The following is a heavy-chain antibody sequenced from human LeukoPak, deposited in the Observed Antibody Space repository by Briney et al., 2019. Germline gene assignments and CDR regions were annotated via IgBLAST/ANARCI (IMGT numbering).Heavy chain of an antibody. J-gene: IGHJ4*02. Sequence: GGSLRLSCAASGFTFISYDMNWVRQAPGKGLEWVSYSSYSSSTIYYADSVKGRFTISRDNAKNSLYLQMNSLRDEDTAVYYCARDPYYYGSGSFGYYFDYWGQGTLVAVSS. CDR2: SSYSSSTI. D-gene: IGHD3-10*01. V-gene: IGHV3-48*02. CDR1: GFTFISYD. CDR3: ARDPYYYGSGSFGYYFDY.